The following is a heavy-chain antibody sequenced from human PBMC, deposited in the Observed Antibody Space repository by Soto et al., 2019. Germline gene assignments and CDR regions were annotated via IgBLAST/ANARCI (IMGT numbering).Heavy chain of an antibody. CDR2: ISGSGGVS. CDR3: ARPEGDYFYNHMDV. CDR1: GFTFSRYV. J-gene: IGHJ6*03. D-gene: IGHD3-16*01. Sequence: VQLLESGGGLVQPGGSLRLSCVGSGFTFSRYVMSWVRQAPGKGLEWVSVISGSGGVSYYTDSVKGRFTISRDNSKNTLYLEMKSLGAGGTAVYYCARPEGDYFYNHMDVWGKGTTVTVSS. V-gene: IGHV3-23*01.